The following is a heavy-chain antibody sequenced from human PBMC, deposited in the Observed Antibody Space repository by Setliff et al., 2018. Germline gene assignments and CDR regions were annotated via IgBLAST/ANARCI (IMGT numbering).Heavy chain of an antibody. J-gene: IGHJ4*02. V-gene: IGHV4-59*01. D-gene: IGHD1-26*01. CDR1: GGSISSYY. Sequence: SETPSLTCTVSGGSISSYYWSWIRQPPGKGLEWIGYIYYSGSTNYNPSLKSRVTISVDTSKNQFSLKLSSVTAADTAVYYCARGVGATNDYWGQGTLVTVSS. CDR3: ARGVGATNDY. CDR2: IYYSGST.